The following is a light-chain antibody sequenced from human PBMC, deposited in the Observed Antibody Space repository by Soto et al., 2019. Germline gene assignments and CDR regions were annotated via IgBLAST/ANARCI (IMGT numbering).Light chain of an antibody. Sequence: EIVTTQFPATLSVSPGERATLSCRASQSVSSNLAWYQQKPGQAPRLLIYGASSRATGIPARFSGSGSGTEFTLTISSLQSEEFATYYCQQYNTWPPLTFGGGTKVEIK. CDR3: QQYNTWPPLT. J-gene: IGKJ4*01. V-gene: IGKV3-15*01. CDR2: GAS. CDR1: QSVSSN.